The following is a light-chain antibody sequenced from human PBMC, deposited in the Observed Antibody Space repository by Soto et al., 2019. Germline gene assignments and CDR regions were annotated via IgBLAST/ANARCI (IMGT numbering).Light chain of an antibody. Sequence: QSALTQPPSASGSPGQSVTISCTGTSSDVGGYNYVSWYQQHPGKAPKLMIYEVSKRPSGVPDRFSGSKSGNTASLTVSGLQAEDEADYNPSSYAGSNRGIYVFGTGTKPT. CDR3: SSYAGSNRGIYV. CDR1: SSDVGGYNY. CDR2: EVS. V-gene: IGLV2-8*01. J-gene: IGLJ1*01.